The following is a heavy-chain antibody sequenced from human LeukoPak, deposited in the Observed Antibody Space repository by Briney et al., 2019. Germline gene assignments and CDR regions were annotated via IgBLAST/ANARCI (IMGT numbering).Heavy chain of an antibody. V-gene: IGHV4-34*01. J-gene: IGHJ4*02. CDR2: INHSGST. D-gene: IGHD3-10*01. CDR1: GGSISSGGYS. CDR3: ARRRGSYYYGSGSYYY. Sequence: PSETLSLTCAVSGGSISSGGYSWSWIRQPPGKGLEWIGEINHSGSTNYNPSLKSRVTISVDTSKNQFSLKLSSVTAADTAVYYCARRRGSYYYGSGSYYYWGQGTLVTVSS.